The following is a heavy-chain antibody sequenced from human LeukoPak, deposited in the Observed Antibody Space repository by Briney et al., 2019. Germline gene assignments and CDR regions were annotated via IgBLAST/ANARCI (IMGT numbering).Heavy chain of an antibody. V-gene: IGHV7-4-1*02. CDR1: GHIFTSYV. Sequence: ASVKVSCEASGHIFTSYVLHWVRQAPGQGLEWMGWINTNTGNPTYAQGFTGRFVFSLDTSVSTAYLQISSLKADDTAMYYCARGDYETHGYQTRWGQGTLVTVSS. CDR3: ARGDYETHGYQTR. CDR2: INTNTGNP. J-gene: IGHJ4*02. D-gene: IGHD3-22*01.